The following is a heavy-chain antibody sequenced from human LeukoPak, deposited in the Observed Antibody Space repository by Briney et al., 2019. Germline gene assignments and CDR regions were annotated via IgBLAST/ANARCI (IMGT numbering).Heavy chain of an antibody. V-gene: IGHV4-4*07. CDR3: ASHMRGSGYNAAFDY. D-gene: IGHD3-22*01. Sequence: LQTLSLTCTVSGGSISSYYWSWIRQPAGKGLEWIGRIYTSGSTNYNPSLKSRVTMSVDTSKNQFSLKLSSVTAADTAVYYCASHMRGSGYNAAFDYWGQGTLVTVSS. CDR1: GGSISSYY. J-gene: IGHJ4*02. CDR2: IYTSGST.